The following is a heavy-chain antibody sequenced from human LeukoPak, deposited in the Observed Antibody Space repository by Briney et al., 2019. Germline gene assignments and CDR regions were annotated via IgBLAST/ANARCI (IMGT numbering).Heavy chain of an antibody. D-gene: IGHD6-13*01. J-gene: IGHJ5*01. CDR2: IKSDGSST. V-gene: IGHV3-74*01. Sequence: GRSLRLSCAASGFTFGGHWMDWVRQDPGNGLVWVSRIKSDGSSTTYADSVKGRFTISRDNAKNTLYLQMNSLRAEDTAVYYCAREYSSWFDSWGQGTLVTVSS. CDR3: AREYSSWFDS. CDR1: GFTFGGHW.